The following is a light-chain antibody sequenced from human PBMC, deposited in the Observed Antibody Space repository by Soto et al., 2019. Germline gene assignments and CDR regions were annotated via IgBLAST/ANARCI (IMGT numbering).Light chain of an antibody. CDR2: GAS. Sequence: EIVLTQSPGTLSLSPGERATLSCRASQSVYKNFLAWYQQKPGQAPRLLIYGASTRATGIPARFSGSGSGTEFTLTISSLQSEDFAVYYCQQYNNWPYTFGQGTKLEIK. CDR3: QQYNNWPYT. CDR1: QSVYKN. V-gene: IGKV3-15*01. J-gene: IGKJ2*01.